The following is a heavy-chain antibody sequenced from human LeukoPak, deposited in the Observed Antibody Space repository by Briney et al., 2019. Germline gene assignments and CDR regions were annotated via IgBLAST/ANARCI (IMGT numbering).Heavy chain of an antibody. D-gene: IGHD1-26*01. J-gene: IGHJ6*02. CDR2: IYYSGST. CDR3: GGGLVGATKPVRARRPYGMDV. Sequence: SETLSLTCTVSGGSVSSGNYYWSWIRQPPGKGLEWIGYIYYSGSTNYNPSLKSRVTISVDTSKNQFSLKLSSVTAADTAVYYCGGGLVGATKPVRARRPYGMDVWGQGTTVTVSS. V-gene: IGHV4-61*01. CDR1: GGSVSSGNYY.